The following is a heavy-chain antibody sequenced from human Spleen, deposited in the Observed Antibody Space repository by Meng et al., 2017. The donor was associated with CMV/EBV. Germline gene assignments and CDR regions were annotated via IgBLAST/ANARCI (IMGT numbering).Heavy chain of an antibody. V-gene: IGHV4-61*01. J-gene: IGHJ6*02. CDR1: GGSISRSSYY. D-gene: IGHD3-10*01. Sequence: SETLSLTCTVSGGSISRSSYYWSWIRQPPGKGLEWIGHIYYSGSTNYNPSLKSRVTISVDTSKNQFSLKLSSVTAADTAVYYCARDRSSPYYYYGLDVWGQGTTVTVSS. CDR3: ARDRSSPYYYYGLDV. CDR2: IYYSGST.